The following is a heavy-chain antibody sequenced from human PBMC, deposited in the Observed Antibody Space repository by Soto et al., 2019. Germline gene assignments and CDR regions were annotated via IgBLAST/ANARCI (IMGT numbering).Heavy chain of an antibody. Sequence: ASVKVSCKASGYTFTNYYMHWVRQAPRQGLEWMGIINPSGGSTSYAQKFQGRVTMTGDTSTSTVYMELSSLRSEDTAVYYCARSLAYCGGDCYHFDYWGQGTLVTVSS. D-gene: IGHD2-21*02. J-gene: IGHJ4*02. CDR1: GYTFTNYY. CDR2: INPSGGST. CDR3: ARSLAYCGGDCYHFDY. V-gene: IGHV1-46*01.